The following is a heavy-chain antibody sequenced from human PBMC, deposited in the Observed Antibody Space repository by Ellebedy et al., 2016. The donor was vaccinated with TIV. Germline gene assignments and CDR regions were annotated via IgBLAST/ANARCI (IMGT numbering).Heavy chain of an antibody. D-gene: IGHD3-22*01. V-gene: IGHV7-4-1*02. CDR2: INTNTGNP. Sequence: AASVKVSCKASGYTFSNYAMLWVRHVPGQGLQWMGWINTNTGNPTYAQGFTGRFVFSLDTSVSTAYLQISNLKAEDTAVYYCTRENSYDGTSYHYDFDFWGEGTLVTVSS. J-gene: IGHJ4*02. CDR1: GYTFSNYA. CDR3: TRENSYDGTSYHYDFDF.